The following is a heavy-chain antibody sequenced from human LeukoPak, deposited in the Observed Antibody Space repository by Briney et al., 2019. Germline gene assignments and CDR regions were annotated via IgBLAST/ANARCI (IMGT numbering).Heavy chain of an antibody. V-gene: IGHV3-30*04. CDR1: GFTFSSYA. J-gene: IGHJ4*02. D-gene: IGHD6-19*01. CDR3: ARERIAVGRGFFDY. CDR2: ISYDGSNK. Sequence: GGSLRLSCAASGFTFSSYAMHWVRQAPGKGLEWVAVISYDGSNKYYADSVKGRFTISRDNSKNTLYLQMNSLRAEDTAVYYCARERIAVGRGFFDYWGQGTLVTVSS.